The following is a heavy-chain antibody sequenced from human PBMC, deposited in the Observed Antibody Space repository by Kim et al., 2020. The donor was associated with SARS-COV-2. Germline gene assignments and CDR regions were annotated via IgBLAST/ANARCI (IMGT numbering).Heavy chain of an antibody. CDR3: ARDLWVTLGF. J-gene: IGHJ4*02. D-gene: IGHD5-18*01. CDR2: IKKDGSEK. Sequence: GGSLRLSCAASGFTFSNYWMTWVRQAPGKGLKWVANIKKDGSEKYYVDSVKGRFTISRDNVKNSLYLQMNSLRAEDTAVYYCARDLWVTLGFWGQGTLVTVSS. CDR1: GFTFSNYW. V-gene: IGHV3-7*01.